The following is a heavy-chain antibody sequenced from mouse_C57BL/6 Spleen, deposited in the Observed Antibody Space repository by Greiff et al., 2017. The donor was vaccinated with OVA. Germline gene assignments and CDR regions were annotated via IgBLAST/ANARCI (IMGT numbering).Heavy chain of an antibody. CDR3: ARDGKLGRYFDY. V-gene: IGHV5-4*01. D-gene: IGHD4-1*01. Sequence: EVKLMESGGGLVKPGGSLKLSCAASGFTFSSYAMSWVRQTPEKRLEWVATISDGGSYTYYPDNVKGRFTISRDNAKNNLYLQMSHLKSEDTAKYYGARDGKLGRYFDYWGQGTTLTVSS. CDR2: ISDGGSYT. CDR1: GFTFSSYA. J-gene: IGHJ2*01.